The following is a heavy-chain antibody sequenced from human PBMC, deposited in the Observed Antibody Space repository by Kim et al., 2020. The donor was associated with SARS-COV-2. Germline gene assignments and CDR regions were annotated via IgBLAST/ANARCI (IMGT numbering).Heavy chain of an antibody. D-gene: IGHD2-8*01. J-gene: IGHJ6*03. Sequence: ASVKVSCKDSGYTFTSYDINWVRQATGQGLEWMGWMNPNSGNTGYAQKFQGRVTMTSNTSISTAYMELSSLRSEDTAVYYCARGARYCTNGVCFLDTYYMGVWGKGTTVTVSS. CDR3: ARGARYCTNGVCFLDTYYMGV. V-gene: IGHV1-8*01. CDR1: GYTFTSYD. CDR2: MNPNSGNT.